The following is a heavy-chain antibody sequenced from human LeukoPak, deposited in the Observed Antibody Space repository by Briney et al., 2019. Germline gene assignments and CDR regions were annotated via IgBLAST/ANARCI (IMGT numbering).Heavy chain of an antibody. V-gene: IGHV4-30-2*01. J-gene: IGHJ5*02. Sequence: PSQTLSLTCAVSGGSISSGGYSWSWIRQPPETGLEWLVYIYHSGTTYYNPSLKSRVTISVDRSKNQFSLKLNSVTAADTAVYYCARESSSWSNWFDPWGQGTLVTVSS. CDR1: GGSISSGGYS. D-gene: IGHD6-13*01. CDR2: IYHSGTT. CDR3: ARESSSWSNWFDP.